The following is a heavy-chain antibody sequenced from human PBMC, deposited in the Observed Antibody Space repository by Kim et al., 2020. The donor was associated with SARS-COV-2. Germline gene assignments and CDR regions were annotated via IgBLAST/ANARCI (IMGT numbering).Heavy chain of an antibody. D-gene: IGHD3-10*01. V-gene: IGHV3-23*01. CDR2: ST. Sequence: STHYEDSVKGRLTIARDNTKNTLYLQLNSLGAEDTAIYYCAKMMVRTTYDIWGLGTLVTVSS. J-gene: IGHJ3*02. CDR3: AKMMVRTTYDI.